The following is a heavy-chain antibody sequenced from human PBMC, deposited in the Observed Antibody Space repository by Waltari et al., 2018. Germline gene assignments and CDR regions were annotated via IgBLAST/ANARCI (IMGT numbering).Heavy chain of an antibody. Sequence: EVQLVESGGGLIQPGGSLRLSCAASGFTVSSNYMSWVRQAPGKGVGWVSVIFSGGSTYYAGSGKGRLTISRDNSKNTLYLQMNSLRAEDTAVYYCAKDRRIAAAPTHLDYWGQGTLVTVSS. D-gene: IGHD6-13*01. CDR2: IFSGGST. J-gene: IGHJ4*02. V-gene: IGHV3-66*03. CDR3: AKDRRIAAAPTHLDY. CDR1: GFTVSSNY.